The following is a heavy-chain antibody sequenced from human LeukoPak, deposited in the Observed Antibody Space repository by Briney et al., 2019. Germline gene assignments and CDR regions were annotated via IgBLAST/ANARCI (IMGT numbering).Heavy chain of an antibody. CDR1: GGTFSGYA. Sequence: ASVKVSCKASGGTFSGYAISWVRQAPGQGLEWMGGIIPIFGTANYAQKFQGRVTITTDESTSTAYMELSSLRSEDTAVYYCARDGYYYDSSGYSQSPDYYYMDVWGKGTTVTVSS. CDR3: ARDGYYYDSSGYSQSPDYYYMDV. D-gene: IGHD3-22*01. V-gene: IGHV1-69*05. J-gene: IGHJ6*03. CDR2: IIPIFGTA.